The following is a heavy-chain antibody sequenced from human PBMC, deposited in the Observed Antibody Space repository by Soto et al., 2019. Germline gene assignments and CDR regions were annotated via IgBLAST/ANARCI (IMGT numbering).Heavy chain of an antibody. J-gene: IGHJ5*02. V-gene: IGHV4-39*01. CDR1: GGSISSSSYY. CDR3: ARQGGKTAFDP. Sequence: SETLSLTCTVSGGSISSSSYYWGWIRQPPGKGLEWIGSIYYSGSTYYNPSLKSRVTISVDTSKNQFSLKLSSVTAADTAVYYCARQGGKTAFDPWGQGTLVTVSS. D-gene: IGHD3-16*01. CDR2: IYYSGST.